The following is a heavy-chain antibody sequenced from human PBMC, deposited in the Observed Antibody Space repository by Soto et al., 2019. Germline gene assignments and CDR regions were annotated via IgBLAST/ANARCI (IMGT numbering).Heavy chain of an antibody. CDR3: ARGRKHYDVLTGYRSTLNWFDP. Sequence: SETLSLTCTVSGGSISSGGYYWSWIRQHPGKGLGCIGYIYYSGSTYYNPSLKSRVTMLVDTSKSQFSLNLSSVTAADTAIYYCARGRKHYDVLTGYRSTLNWFDPWGQGTLVTVSS. CDR2: IYYSGST. CDR1: GGSISSGGYY. V-gene: IGHV4-31*03. D-gene: IGHD3-9*01. J-gene: IGHJ5*02.